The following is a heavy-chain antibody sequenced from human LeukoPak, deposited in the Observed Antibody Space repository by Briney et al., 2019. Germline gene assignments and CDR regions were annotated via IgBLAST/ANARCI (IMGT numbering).Heavy chain of an antibody. Sequence: GGSLRLSCAASGFTFSSYSMNWVRQAPGKGLEWVSSISSSSSYIYYADSVKGRFTISRDNAKNSLYLQMNSLRAEDTAVYFCARHLSDPTLLPVSLYWGQGTLLTVS. CDR1: GFTFSSYS. V-gene: IGHV3-21*04. J-gene: IGHJ4*02. D-gene: IGHD3-22*01. CDR2: ISSSSSYI. CDR3: ARHLSDPTLLPVSLY.